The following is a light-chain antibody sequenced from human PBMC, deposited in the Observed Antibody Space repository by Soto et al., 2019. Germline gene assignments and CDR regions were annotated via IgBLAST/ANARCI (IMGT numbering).Light chain of an antibody. CDR3: QRYGASPTWT. CDR2: GAS. Sequence: EIVLTQSPGTLSLSPGERATLSCRASQSVSSGYLAWYQQKPGQAPRLLIYGASSRATDIPDRFSGSGSGTDFTLTISRLEPEDFAVYYCQRYGASPTWTFGQGTKVEIK. CDR1: QSVSSGY. V-gene: IGKV3-20*01. J-gene: IGKJ1*01.